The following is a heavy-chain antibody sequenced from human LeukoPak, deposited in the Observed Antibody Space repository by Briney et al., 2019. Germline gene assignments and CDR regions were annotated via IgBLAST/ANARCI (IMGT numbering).Heavy chain of an antibody. J-gene: IGHJ4*02. D-gene: IGHD3-10*01. Sequence: SETLSLTCTVSGGSISSYYWSWIRQPPGKGLEWIGYIYYSGSTNYNPSLKSRVTISVDTSKNQFSLKLSSVTAADTAVYYCARLYYYGSGSINWGQGALVTVSS. V-gene: IGHV4-59*01. CDR2: IYYSGST. CDR3: ARLYYYGSGSIN. CDR1: GGSISSYY.